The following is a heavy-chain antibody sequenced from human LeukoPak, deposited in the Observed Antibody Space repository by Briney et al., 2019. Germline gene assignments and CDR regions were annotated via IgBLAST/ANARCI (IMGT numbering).Heavy chain of an antibody. Sequence: SVKVSCKASGGTFSSYAISWVRQAPGQGLEWMGGIIPIFGTANYAQKFQGRVTITADESTSTAYMELSSLRSEDTAVYYCARDQYGDDTLPFDYWGQGTLVTVSS. CDR2: IIPIFGTA. CDR1: GGTFSSYA. J-gene: IGHJ4*02. V-gene: IGHV1-69*13. D-gene: IGHD4-17*01. CDR3: ARDQYGDDTLPFDY.